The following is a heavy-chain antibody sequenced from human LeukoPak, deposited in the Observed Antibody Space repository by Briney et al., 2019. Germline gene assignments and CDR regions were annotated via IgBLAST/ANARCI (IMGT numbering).Heavy chain of an antibody. Sequence: PGGSLRLSCVGSGFIFSNAWMTWVRQAPGKGLEWVGRLKSKAVGGATDYAAPVKGRFTVSRDDSKSTLYLQMNSLKTEDTAVYYCTTMSAYCGGDCHDYWGQGTLVTVSS. J-gene: IGHJ4*02. CDR3: TTMSAYCGGDCHDY. CDR2: LKSKAVGGAT. V-gene: IGHV3-15*01. D-gene: IGHD2-21*02. CDR1: GFIFSNAW.